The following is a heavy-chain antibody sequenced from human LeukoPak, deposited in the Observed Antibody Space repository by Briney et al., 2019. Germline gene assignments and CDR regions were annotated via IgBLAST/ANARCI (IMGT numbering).Heavy chain of an antibody. Sequence: ASVKVSCKASGYTFTGYYMHWVRQAPGQGLEWMGWINPNSGGTNYAQKFQGRCTITRDTSSITAYMELSRLRSDDKAVYYCARDRSVRGIMVRGVITRFDPWGQGTLVTVSS. CDR1: GYTFTGYY. V-gene: IGHV1-2*02. CDR3: ARDRSVRGIMVRGVITRFDP. CDR2: INPNSGGT. D-gene: IGHD3-10*01. J-gene: IGHJ5*02.